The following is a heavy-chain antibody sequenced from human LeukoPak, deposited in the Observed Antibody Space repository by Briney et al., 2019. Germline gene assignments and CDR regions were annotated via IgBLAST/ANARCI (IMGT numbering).Heavy chain of an antibody. Sequence: SETLSLTCRVSGDSIGTYYWNWFRQPPGKGPEWIGYMSYSGDTAYNPSLKSRVTVSLDTSKSQFSLKLTSVTAADTAVYYCARGSDSHAWRLGSWGQGTLVTVSS. CDR2: MSYSGDT. CDR1: GDSIGTYY. V-gene: IGHV4-59*01. D-gene: IGHD3-22*01. CDR3: ARGSDSHAWRLGS. J-gene: IGHJ4*02.